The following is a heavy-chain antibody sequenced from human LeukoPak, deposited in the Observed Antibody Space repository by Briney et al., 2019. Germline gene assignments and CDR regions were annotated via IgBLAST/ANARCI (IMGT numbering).Heavy chain of an antibody. V-gene: IGHV3-30*18. CDR2: ISHDGSNK. Sequence: PGGSLRLSCAASGFTFSSCGMHWVRQAPGKGLEWVAVISHDGSNKYHADSVKGRFTISRDNSKNTLYLQMNSLRAEDTAVYYCAKTPIVLVVAATYFDYWGQGTLVTVSS. CDR1: GFTFSSCG. J-gene: IGHJ4*02. CDR3: AKTPIVLVVAATYFDY. D-gene: IGHD2-15*01.